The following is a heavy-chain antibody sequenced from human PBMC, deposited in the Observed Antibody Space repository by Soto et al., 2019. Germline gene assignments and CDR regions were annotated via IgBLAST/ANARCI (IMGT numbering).Heavy chain of an antibody. Sequence: EVQLVESGGGLVQPGGSLRDSCAASGFTVSSNYMSWVRQAPGKGLEWVSVIYSGGSTYYADSVKGRFTISRDNSKNTLYLQMNSLRAEDTAVYYCARASGYSSGWYTPAFDIWGQGTMVTVSS. D-gene: IGHD6-19*01. CDR1: GFTVSSNY. CDR3: ARASGYSSGWYTPAFDI. J-gene: IGHJ3*02. CDR2: IYSGGST. V-gene: IGHV3-66*01.